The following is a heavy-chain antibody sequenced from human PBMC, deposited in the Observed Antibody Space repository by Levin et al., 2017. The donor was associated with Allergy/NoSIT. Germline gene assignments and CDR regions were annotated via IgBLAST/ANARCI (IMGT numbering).Heavy chain of an antibody. J-gene: IGHJ3*02. CDR1: GFSFSSYV. Sequence: GESLKISCAASGFSFSSYVMAWVRQAPGKGLERVSAITGGSDTTYYADSVKGRFTISRDNSKNTLYLQMNSLRAEDTAVYYCAKDFSTSIRAFDIWGQGTMVTVSS. V-gene: IGHV3-23*01. CDR2: ITGGSDTT. D-gene: IGHD2-2*02. CDR3: AKDFSTSIRAFDI.